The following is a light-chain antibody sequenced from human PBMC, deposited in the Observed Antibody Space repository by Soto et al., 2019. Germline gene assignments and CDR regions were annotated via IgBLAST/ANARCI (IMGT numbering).Light chain of an antibody. CDR2: KAS. CDR1: QSISTW. CDR3: QQYNSFALT. V-gene: IGKV1-5*03. J-gene: IGKJ4*01. Sequence: DIQMTQSPSTLSASVGDRVTITCRASQSISTWLAWYQQKPGNAPKLLIYKASSLESGVPSRFSGSGSGTEFTLTISSLQPNDFATYYCQQYNSFALTFGGGTKVEIK.